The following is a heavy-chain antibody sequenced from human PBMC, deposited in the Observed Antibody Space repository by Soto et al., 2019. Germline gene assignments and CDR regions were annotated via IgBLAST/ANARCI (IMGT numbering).Heavy chain of an antibody. CDR1: GFTFSSYA. CDR2: ISGSGGST. Sequence: GGSLRLSCAASGFTFSSYAMSWVRQAPGKGLEWVSAISGSGGSTYYADSVKGRFTISRDNSKNTLYLQMNSLRAEDTAVYYCAKDNWNFGFLPHDAFDIWGQGTMVTVSS. D-gene: IGHD1-7*01. V-gene: IGHV3-23*01. CDR3: AKDNWNFGFLPHDAFDI. J-gene: IGHJ3*02.